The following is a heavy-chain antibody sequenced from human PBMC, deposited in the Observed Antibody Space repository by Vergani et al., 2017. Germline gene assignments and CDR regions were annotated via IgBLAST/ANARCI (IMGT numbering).Heavy chain of an antibody. D-gene: IGHD3-10*01. V-gene: IGHV3-7*03. CDR1: GFTFSNYW. Sequence: EVQLVESGGGLVQPGGSLRLSCAASGFTFSNYWMTWVRQAPGKGLEWVANIKQHGSEKYYGDSVKGRFTISRDNAKNSLYLQMNRLRAEDPAVYYCARVRKDYYGSGIYFDYWGQGALVTVSS. CDR3: ARVRKDYYGSGIYFDY. CDR2: IKQHGSEK. J-gene: IGHJ4*02.